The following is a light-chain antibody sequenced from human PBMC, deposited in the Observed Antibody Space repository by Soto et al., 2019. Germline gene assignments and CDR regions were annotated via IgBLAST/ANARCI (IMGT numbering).Light chain of an antibody. Sequence: EIALTQSATTLSLSPGERPTLSCNASQSVSSYLAWYQHKPGQAPRLLIYDASNRATGIPARLSGSGSGTDFTLTISRLETEDFAVYYCQQYGSSPWTFGQGTKVDIK. CDR1: QSVSSY. CDR2: DAS. V-gene: IGKV3-20*01. J-gene: IGKJ1*01. CDR3: QQYGSSPWT.